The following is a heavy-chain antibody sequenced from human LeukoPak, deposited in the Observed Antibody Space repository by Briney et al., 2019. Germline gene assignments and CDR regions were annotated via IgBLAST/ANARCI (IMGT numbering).Heavy chain of an antibody. V-gene: IGHV6-1*01. CDR1: GDSVSSSSAA. CDR2: TYYRSKWYN. Sequence: SQTLSLTCAISGDSVSSSSAAWNWIRQSPSRGLEWLGRTYYRSKWYNDYAVSVRSRITVNPDTSKNQFSLKLSSVTAADTAVYYCARVLRYFDWSQNWFDPWGQGTLVTVSS. D-gene: IGHD3-9*01. J-gene: IGHJ5*02. CDR3: ARVLRYFDWSQNWFDP.